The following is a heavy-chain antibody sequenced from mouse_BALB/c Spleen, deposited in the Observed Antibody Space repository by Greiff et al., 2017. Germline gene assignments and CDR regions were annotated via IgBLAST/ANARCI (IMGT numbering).Heavy chain of an antibody. CDR1: GFSLTSYG. CDR2: IWAGGST. J-gene: IGHJ4*01. CDR3: ARAPSTVVATDAMDY. D-gene: IGHD1-1*01. V-gene: IGHV2-9*02. Sequence: QVQLKESGPGLVAPSQSLSITCTVSGFSLTSYGVHWVRQPPGKGLEWLGVIWAGGSTNYNSALMSRLSISKDNSKSQVFLKMNSLQTDDTAMYYCARAPSTVVATDAMDYWGQGTSVTVSS.